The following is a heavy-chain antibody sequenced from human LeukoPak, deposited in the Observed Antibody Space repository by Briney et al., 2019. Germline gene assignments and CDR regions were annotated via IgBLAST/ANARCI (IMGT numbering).Heavy chain of an antibody. D-gene: IGHD6-13*01. CDR2: IIPIFGTA. J-gene: IGHJ4*02. CDR3: ASNPYSSSWYVADY. CDR1: GGTFSSYA. V-gene: IGHV1-69*06. Sequence: SVKVSCEASGGTFSSYAISWVRQAPGQGLEWMGGIIPIFGTANYAQKFQGRVTITADKSTSTAYMELSSLRSEDTAVYYCASNPYSSSWYVADYWGQGTLVTVSS.